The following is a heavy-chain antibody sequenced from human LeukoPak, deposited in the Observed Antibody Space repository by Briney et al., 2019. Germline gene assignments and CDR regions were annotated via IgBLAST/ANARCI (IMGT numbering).Heavy chain of an antibody. V-gene: IGHV3-48*01. CDR2: ISSSSSTI. CDR3: ARDRSIVGAWFDP. D-gene: IGHD1-26*01. CDR1: GFTFSSYS. Sequence: GGSLRLSCAASGFTFSSYSMNWVRQVPGKGLEWVSYISSSSSTIYYADSVKGRFTISRDNAKNSLYLQMNSLRAEDTAVYYCARDRSIVGAWFDPWGQGTLVTVSS. J-gene: IGHJ5*02.